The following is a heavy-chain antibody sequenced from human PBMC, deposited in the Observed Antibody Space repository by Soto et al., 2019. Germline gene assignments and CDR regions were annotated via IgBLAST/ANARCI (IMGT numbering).Heavy chain of an antibody. D-gene: IGHD3-9*01. Sequence: PSETLSLTCTVSGASVGSGGYYWSWIRQVPGKGLEWIGYIKYSGTTHYSPSLKSRVNISFDKSKNQAFLNLRFVTGADTAVYFCARDVRDTGYSYWFDPWGQGILVTVSS. CDR3: ARDVRDTGYSYWFDP. CDR2: IKYSGTT. J-gene: IGHJ5*02. V-gene: IGHV4-31*03. CDR1: GASVGSGGYY.